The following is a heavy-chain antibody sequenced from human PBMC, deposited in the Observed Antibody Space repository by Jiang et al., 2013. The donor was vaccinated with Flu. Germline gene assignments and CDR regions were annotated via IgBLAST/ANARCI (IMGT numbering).Heavy chain of an antibody. D-gene: IGHD3-22*01. CDR2: IIPFFGTP. CDR1: GRTFSSFA. Sequence: SGAEVKKPGSSVKVSCKTSGRTFSSFAITWVRQAPGQGLEWMGGIIPFFGTPRYAQRFQGRLTITADEATSTAYMDLSGLRSEDTAVYYCARVGSNYDSSGYRFDYWGQGTLVTVSS. V-gene: IGHV1-69*01. J-gene: IGHJ4*02. CDR3: ARVGSNYDSSGYRFDY.